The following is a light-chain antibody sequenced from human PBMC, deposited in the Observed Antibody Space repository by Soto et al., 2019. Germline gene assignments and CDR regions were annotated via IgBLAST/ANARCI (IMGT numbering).Light chain of an antibody. CDR3: SSYTTTSTLV. V-gene: IGLV2-14*01. J-gene: IGLJ3*02. Sequence: QSALTQPASVSGSPGQSITIACTGTNRDVGSYNLVSWYQQRPGEAPKLIISEVRNRPSGISYRFTGSKSGSTASLTISGLQAEDEADYYCSSYTTTSTLVFGGGTK. CDR2: EVR. CDR1: NRDVGSYNL.